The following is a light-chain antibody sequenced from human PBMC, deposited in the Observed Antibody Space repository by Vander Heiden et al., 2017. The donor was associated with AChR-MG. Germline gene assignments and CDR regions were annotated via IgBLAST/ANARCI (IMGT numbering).Light chain of an antibody. CDR2: SNN. CDR1: SSHTGSHT. V-gene: IGLV1-44*01. Sequence: QSVLTQPPSASGTPGQRVTLSCSGSSSHTGSHTVNWYQQLPGTAPKLLIYSNNQRPSGVPDRFSGSKSGTSASLASSGLQSEDEADYYCAAWDDSLNGWVFGGGTKLTVL. CDR3: AAWDDSLNGWV. J-gene: IGLJ3*02.